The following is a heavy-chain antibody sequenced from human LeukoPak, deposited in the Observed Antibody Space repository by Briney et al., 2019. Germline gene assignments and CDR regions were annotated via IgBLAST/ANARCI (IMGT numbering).Heavy chain of an antibody. CDR3: AKADSARVLVLETTIVY. Sequence: GGSQRLSCAASRFTLCRYPMRCVPHAPQKGLEWVSDISGLGCRTYYADSVKGQFNIARDSSRNTLYMQMNNLRAEDTAVYYCAKADSARVLVLETTIVYWGEGTLVTVSS. CDR1: RFTLCRYP. CDR2: ISGLGCRT. J-gene: IGHJ4*02. D-gene: IGHD3-22*01. V-gene: IGHV3-23*01.